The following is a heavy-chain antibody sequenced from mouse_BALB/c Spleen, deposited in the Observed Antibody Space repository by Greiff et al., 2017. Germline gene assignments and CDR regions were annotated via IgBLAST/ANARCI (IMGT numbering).Heavy chain of an antibody. J-gene: IGHJ4*01. V-gene: IGHV3-6*02. CDR1: GYSITSGYY. CDR3: ASGDY. CDR2: ISYDGSN. Sequence: VQLKESGPGLVKPSQSLSLTCSVTGYSITSGYYWNWIRQFPGNKLEWMGYISYDGSNNYNPSLKNRISITRDTSKNQFFLKLNSVTTEDTATYYCASGDYWGQGTSVTVSS.